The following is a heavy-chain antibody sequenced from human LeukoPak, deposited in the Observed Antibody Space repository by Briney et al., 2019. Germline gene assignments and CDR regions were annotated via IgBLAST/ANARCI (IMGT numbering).Heavy chain of an antibody. J-gene: IGHJ4*02. CDR3: ARHRSSWLIDY. CDR1: GFTFSSYS. V-gene: IGHV3-21*04. Sequence: MTGGSLRLSCAASGFTFSSYSMNWVRQAPGKGLEWVSSISSSSSYIYYADSVRGRFTISRDNSKNTLYLQMNSLRAEDTAVYYCARHRSSWLIDYWGQGTLVTVSS. CDR2: ISSSSSYI. D-gene: IGHD6-6*01.